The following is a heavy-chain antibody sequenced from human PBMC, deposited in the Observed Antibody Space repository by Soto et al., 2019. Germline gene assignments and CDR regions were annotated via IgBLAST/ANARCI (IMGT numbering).Heavy chain of an antibody. CDR2: IIPLLDIA. CDR1: GDTFNSQT. CDR3: STFYSGT. Sequence: QVQLVQSGAEVKKPGSSVRVSCKASGDTFNSQTFSWVRQAPGQGLEWMGMIIPLLDIANYAQKFQGRLTLSADTSTTTAHRELSSLRSDDTATYYCSTFYSGTWGQGTLVTVSA. J-gene: IGHJ4*02. V-gene: IGHV1-69*02. D-gene: IGHD1-26*01.